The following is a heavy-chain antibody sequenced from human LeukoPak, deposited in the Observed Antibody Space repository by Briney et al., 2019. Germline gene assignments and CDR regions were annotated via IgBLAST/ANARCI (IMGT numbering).Heavy chain of an antibody. V-gene: IGHV3-48*04. Sequence: GGSLTLSCAASGFTFSSYSMNWLRQAPGKGLEWVSYITFSSSIIYYADSVKGRFTISRDNAKNSLYLQMNSLRAEDRAVYYCARDRRYEYYFDYWGQGTLDTVSS. D-gene: IGHD2-2*01. CDR2: ITFSSSII. J-gene: IGHJ4*02. CDR3: ARDRRYEYYFDY. CDR1: GFTFSSYS.